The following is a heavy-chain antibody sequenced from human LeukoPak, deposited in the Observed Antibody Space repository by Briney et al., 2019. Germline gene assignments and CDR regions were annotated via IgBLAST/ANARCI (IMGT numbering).Heavy chain of an antibody. V-gene: IGHV3-23*01. J-gene: IGHJ4*02. Sequence: RPGGSLRLSCAASGFRFSGYVMSRVRQAPGKGLEYVSSIDFSDDGASYYADSVKGRFTISRDKSKNTLFLQMNSLRVEDTAFYYCARVDSGNYDYWGQGTLLTVSS. D-gene: IGHD1-26*01. CDR3: ARVDSGNYDY. CDR2: IDFSDDGAS. CDR1: GFRFSGYV.